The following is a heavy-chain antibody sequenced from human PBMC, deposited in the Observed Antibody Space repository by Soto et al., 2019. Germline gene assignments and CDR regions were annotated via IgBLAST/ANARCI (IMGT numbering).Heavy chain of an antibody. V-gene: IGHV3-48*01. J-gene: IGHJ4*02. CDR3: ARDMDDKLMITFGGVIVVPY. D-gene: IGHD3-16*02. CDR1: GFTFSSYS. Sequence: GGSLRLSCAASGFTFSSYSMNWVRQAPGKGLEWVSYISSSSSTIYYADSVKGRFTISRDNAKNSLYLQMNSLRAEDTAVYYCARDMDDKLMITFGGVIVVPYWGQGTLVTVSS. CDR2: ISSSSSTI.